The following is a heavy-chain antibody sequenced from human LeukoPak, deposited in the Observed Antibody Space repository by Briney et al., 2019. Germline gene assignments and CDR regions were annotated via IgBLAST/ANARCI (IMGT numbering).Heavy chain of an antibody. D-gene: IGHD4-11*01. V-gene: IGHV3-7*01. CDR2: IKQDGTET. J-gene: IGHJ4*02. CDR1: GFTFSSYW. Sequence: GGSLRLSCAASGFTFSSYWMNWVRQAPGKGLEWVAIIKQDGTETFYVDSVKGRFTISRDNAKNSLYLQMNSLRAEDTAVYYCAREDHSNYNYWGQGTLVTVSS. CDR3: AREDHSNYNY.